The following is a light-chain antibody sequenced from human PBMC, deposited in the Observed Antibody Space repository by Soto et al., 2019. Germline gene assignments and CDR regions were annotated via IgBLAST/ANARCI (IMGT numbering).Light chain of an antibody. V-gene: IGKV1D-13*01. CDR3: QQFSDYPFT. CDR1: QVISSA. Sequence: AIQLTQSPSSLSASVGDRVTITCRASQVISSALAWYQQKPGKPPKLLMYDVSRLESGVPSRFSGSGSGTDFTLTISSLQPEDFTTYYCQQFSDYPFTFGPGTRLDIK. CDR2: DVS. J-gene: IGKJ3*01.